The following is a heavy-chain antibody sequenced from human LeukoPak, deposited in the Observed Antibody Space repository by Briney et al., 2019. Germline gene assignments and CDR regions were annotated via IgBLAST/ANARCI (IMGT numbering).Heavy chain of an antibody. J-gene: IGHJ4*02. D-gene: IGHD2-2*01. Sequence: PSETLSLTCTVSGGSISSSTYYWAWIRQPPGKGLEWVGNIFYSGSTYYNPSLKSRVTISVDTSKNQFSLKLSSVTAADTAVYYCARDSSQPFDYWGQGTLVTVSS. CDR1: GGSISSSTYY. V-gene: IGHV4-39*07. CDR2: IFYSGST. CDR3: ARDSSQPFDY.